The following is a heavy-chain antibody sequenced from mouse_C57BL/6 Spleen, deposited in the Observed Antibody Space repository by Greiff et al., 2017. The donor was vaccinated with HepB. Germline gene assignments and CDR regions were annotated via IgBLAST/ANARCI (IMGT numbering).Heavy chain of an antibody. J-gene: IGHJ3*01. CDR2: ISYDGSN. V-gene: IGHV3-6*01. CDR1: GYSITSGYY. D-gene: IGHD2-4*01. Sequence: EVQLVESGPGLVKPSQSLSLTCSVTGYSITSGYYWNWIRQFPGNKLEWMGYISYDGSNNYNPSLKNRISITRDTSKNQFFLKLNSVTTEDTATYYCARVDYDGWFAYWGQGTLVTVSA. CDR3: ARVDYDGWFAY.